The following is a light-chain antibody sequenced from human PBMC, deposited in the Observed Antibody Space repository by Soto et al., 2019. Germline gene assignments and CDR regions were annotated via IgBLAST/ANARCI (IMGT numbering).Light chain of an antibody. CDR3: QVWDSFTVV. CDR1: NIGSKN. J-gene: IGLJ3*02. Sequence: SYELTQPLSASVALGQTARVTCEGNNIGSKNVHWYQERPGQAPVLVIYRDKNRPSGIPERFSGSNSGNTATLTISRAQAGDEADYYCQVWDSFTVVFGGGTKLTVL. V-gene: IGLV3-9*01. CDR2: RDK.